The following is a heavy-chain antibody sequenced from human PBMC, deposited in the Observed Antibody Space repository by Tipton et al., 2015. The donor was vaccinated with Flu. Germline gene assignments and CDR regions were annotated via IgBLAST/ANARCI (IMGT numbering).Heavy chain of an antibody. D-gene: IGHD2-15*01. Sequence: TLSLTCTVSGGSISSSSYYWGWIRQPPGKGLEWIGSIYYSGSTYYNPSLKGRVPISVDTSMNQFSLKLSSVTAADTAVYYCASTVPEDHCSGGSCYSAADPFDYWGQGTLVTVSS. J-gene: IGHJ4*02. CDR2: IYYSGST. CDR1: GGSISSSSYY. V-gene: IGHV4-39*01. CDR3: ASTVPEDHCSGGSCYSAADPFDY.